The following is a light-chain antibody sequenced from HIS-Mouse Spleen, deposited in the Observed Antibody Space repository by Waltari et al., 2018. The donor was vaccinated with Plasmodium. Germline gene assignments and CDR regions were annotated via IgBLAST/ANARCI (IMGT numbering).Light chain of an antibody. CDR1: QSVLYSSNNKNY. Sequence: DIVMTQSPDSLAVSLGERATINCKFSQSVLYSSNNKNYVAWYQQKTGQPPKLLIYWASTRESGVPDRFSGRGSGTDFTLTISSLQAEDVAVYCCQQYYSTPLTFGGGTKVEIK. J-gene: IGKJ4*01. V-gene: IGKV4-1*01. CDR2: WAS. CDR3: QQYYSTPLT.